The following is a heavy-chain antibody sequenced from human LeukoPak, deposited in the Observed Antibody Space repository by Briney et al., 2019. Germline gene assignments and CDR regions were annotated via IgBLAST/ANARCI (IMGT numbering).Heavy chain of an antibody. J-gene: IGHJ4*02. Sequence: SETLSLTCTVSGGSISSSPYYWGWIRQPPGKGLEWIGSIYYSVTTYYNPSLKSRVTISVDTSKNQFSLKLNSVTAADTAVYYCARDRLRWPKIDYWGQGTLVTVSS. V-gene: IGHV4-39*07. D-gene: IGHD4-23*01. CDR3: ARDRLRWPKIDY. CDR2: IYYSVTT. CDR1: GGSISSSPYY.